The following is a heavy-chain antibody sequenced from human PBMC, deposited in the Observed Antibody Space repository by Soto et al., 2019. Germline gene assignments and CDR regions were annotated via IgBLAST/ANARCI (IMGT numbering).Heavy chain of an antibody. CDR1: GFTFSSYG. J-gene: IGHJ4*02. CDR2: ISYDGSNK. Sequence: QVQLVESGGGVVQPGRSLRLSCAASGFTFSSYGMHWVRQDQGKGLEWVAVISYDGSNKYYADSVKGRFTISRDNSKNTLYLQMNSLRAEDTAVYYCAKDRQWLAYFDYWGQGTLVTVSS. CDR3: AKDRQWLAYFDY. D-gene: IGHD6-19*01. V-gene: IGHV3-30*18.